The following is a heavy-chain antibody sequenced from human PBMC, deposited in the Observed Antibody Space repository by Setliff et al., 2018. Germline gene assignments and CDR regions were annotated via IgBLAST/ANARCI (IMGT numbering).Heavy chain of an antibody. CDR1: GGSVSSTSHY. CDR2: TYYSGST. V-gene: IGHV4-39*06. D-gene: IGHD4-17*01. Sequence: SETLSLTCTVSGGSVSSTSHYWGWIRPPTGKGLEWTGSTYYSGSTFIYPSLRVRVTISAYTSKTTFALKLTSVTAADTAMNYCAGVYGENDLPDIWGQGKMVTVSS. CDR3: AGVYGENDLPDI. J-gene: IGHJ3*02.